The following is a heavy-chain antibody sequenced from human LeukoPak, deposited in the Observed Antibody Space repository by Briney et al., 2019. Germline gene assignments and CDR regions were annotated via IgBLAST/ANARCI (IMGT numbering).Heavy chain of an antibody. V-gene: IGHV1-18*01. J-gene: IGHJ4*02. CDR3: ARVPHCSGGSCYGHFDY. D-gene: IGHD2-15*01. CDR1: GYTFTSYG. CDR2: ISAYNGNT. Sequence: ASVKVSCKASGYTFTSYGISWVRQAPGQGLEWMGWISAYNGNTNYAQKLQGRVTMTTDTSTSTAYMELRSLRSDDTAVYCCARVPHCSGGSCYGHFDYWGQGTLVTVSS.